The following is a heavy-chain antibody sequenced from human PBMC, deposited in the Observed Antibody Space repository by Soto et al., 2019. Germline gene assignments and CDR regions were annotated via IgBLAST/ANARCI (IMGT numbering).Heavy chain of an antibody. V-gene: IGHV4-59*08. D-gene: IGHD2-2*02. J-gene: IGHJ5*02. CDR2: IYYSGST. Sequence: PSETLSLTCTVSGGSISSYYWSWIRQPPGKGLEWIGYIYYSGSTNYNPSLKSRVTISVDTSKILFSLKLSSLTAADTAVYYCARHRAVVPAAIPNWFDPWGQGTLVTVSS. CDR1: GGSISSYY. CDR3: ARHRAVVPAAIPNWFDP.